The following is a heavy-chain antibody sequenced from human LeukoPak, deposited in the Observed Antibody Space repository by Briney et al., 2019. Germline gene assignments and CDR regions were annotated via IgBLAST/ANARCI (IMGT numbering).Heavy chain of an antibody. CDR2: INHSGST. CDR3: ARGVAVAGIPWYFDL. Sequence: SQTLSLTCTVSGGSISSGGYYWSWIRQPPGKGLEWIGEINHSGSTNYNPSLKSRVTISVDTSKNQFSLKLSSVTAADTAVYYCARGVAVAGIPWYFDLWGRGTLVTVSS. J-gene: IGHJ2*01. D-gene: IGHD6-19*01. CDR1: GGSISSGGYY. V-gene: IGHV4-30-2*01.